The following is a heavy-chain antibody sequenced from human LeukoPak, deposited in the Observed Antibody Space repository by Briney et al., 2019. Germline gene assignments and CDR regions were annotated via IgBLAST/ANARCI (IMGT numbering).Heavy chain of an antibody. CDR3: AKDRNTGYGMDV. CDR1: GFTFSSYA. D-gene: IGHD2-8*02. V-gene: IGHV3-23*01. CDR2: ISGSGGST. J-gene: IGHJ6*02. Sequence: GGSLRLSCAASGFTFSSYAMSWVRQAPGKGLEWVSAISGSGGSTYYVDSVKGRFTISRDNSKNTLFLQMNSLRAEDTAVYYCAKDRNTGYGMDVWGQGTTVTVSS.